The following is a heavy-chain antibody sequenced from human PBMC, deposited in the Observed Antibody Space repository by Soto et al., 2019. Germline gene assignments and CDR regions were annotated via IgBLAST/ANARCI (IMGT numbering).Heavy chain of an antibody. CDR2: IYYSGST. V-gene: IGHV4-39*01. CDR3: MLGSGWKDFDY. D-gene: IGHD3-22*01. J-gene: IGHJ4*02. Sequence: SETLSLTGTFSGGSISGSGYYWGWIRQPPGKGLEWIGNIYYSGSTYYNPSLKSRVTISVDTSKNQSSLKLSSVTAADTAVYYCMLGSGWKDFDYWGQGTLVT. CDR1: GGSISGSGYY.